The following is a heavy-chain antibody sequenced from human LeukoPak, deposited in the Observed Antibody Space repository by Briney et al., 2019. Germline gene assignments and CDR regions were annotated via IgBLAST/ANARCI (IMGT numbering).Heavy chain of an antibody. J-gene: IGHJ4*02. CDR1: GDSISSYY. D-gene: IGHD1-1*01. V-gene: IGHV4-59*01. CDR3: ARDGDWNHFDY. CDR2: IYYSGST. Sequence: SETLSLTCTVSGDSISSYYWSWIRQPPGKGLEWIGYIYYSGSTNYNPSLKSRVTISVDTSKNQFSLKLSSVTAADTAVYYCARDGDWNHFDYWGREPWSPSPQ.